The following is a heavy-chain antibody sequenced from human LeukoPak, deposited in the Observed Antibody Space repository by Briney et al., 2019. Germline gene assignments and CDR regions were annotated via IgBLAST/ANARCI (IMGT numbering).Heavy chain of an antibody. CDR1: VYTFTGYY. V-gene: IGHV1-2*06. CDR2: INPNSGGT. J-gene: IGHJ4*02. CDR3: ARDFAGYYFDY. Sequence: ASVKVSFKASVYTFTGYYMHWVRQAPGQGLEWMGRINPNSGGTIYAQKFQGRVTMTRDTSISTGYMELSRLRSDDTAIYYCARDFAGYYFDYWGQGTLVTVSS. D-gene: IGHD3-9*01.